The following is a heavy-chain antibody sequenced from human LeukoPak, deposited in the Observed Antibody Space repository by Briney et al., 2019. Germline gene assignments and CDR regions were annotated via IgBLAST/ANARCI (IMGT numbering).Heavy chain of an antibody. Sequence: SETLSLTCAVYGGSFSGSYWSWLRQPPGKGLEWIGEINHSGSTNYNPSLKSRVTISVDTSKNQFSLKLSSVTAADTAVYYCAREVAGTPWIDYWGQGTLVTVSS. D-gene: IGHD6-19*01. CDR3: AREVAGTPWIDY. J-gene: IGHJ4*02. CDR1: GGSFSGSY. V-gene: IGHV4-34*01. CDR2: INHSGST.